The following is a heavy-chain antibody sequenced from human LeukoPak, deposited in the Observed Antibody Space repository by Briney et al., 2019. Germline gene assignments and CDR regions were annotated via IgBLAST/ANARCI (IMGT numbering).Heavy chain of an antibody. V-gene: IGHV4-34*01. D-gene: IGHD6-13*01. CDR1: GGSFSGYY. Sequence: SETLSLTCAVYGGSFSGYYWSWIRQPPGKGLEWIGEINHSGSTNYNPSLKSRVTIPVDTSKNQFSLKLSSVTAADTAVCYCARKPGIAAGWFDPWGQGTLVTVSS. CDR3: ARKPGIAAGWFDP. J-gene: IGHJ5*02. CDR2: INHSGST.